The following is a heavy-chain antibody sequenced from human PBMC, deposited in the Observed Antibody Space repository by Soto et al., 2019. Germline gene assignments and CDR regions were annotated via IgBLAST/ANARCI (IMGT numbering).Heavy chain of an antibody. J-gene: IGHJ4*02. D-gene: IGHD4-17*01. CDR1: GLTFSSYW. CDR2: INSDGSST. V-gene: IGHV3-74*01. CDR3: ALSHTVTTDY. Sequence: EVQLVESGGGLVQPGGSLRLSCAASGLTFSSYWMHWVRQAPGKGLVRVSRINSDGSSTSYADSVKGRFTISRDNAKNTVYLQMNSLRAEDTAVYYCALSHTVTTDYWGQGTLVTVSS.